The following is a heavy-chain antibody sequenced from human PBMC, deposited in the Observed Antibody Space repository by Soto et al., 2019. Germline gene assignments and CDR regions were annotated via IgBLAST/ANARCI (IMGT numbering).Heavy chain of an antibody. CDR2: ISAYNGNT. CDR1: GFSFSDYF. V-gene: IGHV1-18*04. J-gene: IGHJ4*02. D-gene: IGHD6-13*01. CDR3: ARDSRNRCFDY. Sequence: GASVKVSCKASGFSFSDYFIHWVRQAPGQGLEWMGWISAYNGNTNYAQKLQGRVTMTTDTSTSTAYMELRSLRSDDTAVYYCARDSRNRCFDYWGQGTLVTVSS.